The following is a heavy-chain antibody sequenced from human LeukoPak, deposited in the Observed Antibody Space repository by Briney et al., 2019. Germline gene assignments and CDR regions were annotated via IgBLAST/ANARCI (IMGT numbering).Heavy chain of an antibody. Sequence: SETLSLTCTVSGYSISSGYYWAWIRQPAGKGLEWIGRVYTSGSTNYNPSLKSRVTMSVDMSKNQFSLKLSSVTAADTAVYYCARDSCRSISCYNNWFDPWGQGTLVTVSS. D-gene: IGHD2-2*02. V-gene: IGHV4-4*07. J-gene: IGHJ5*02. CDR2: VYTSGST. CDR1: GYSISSGYY. CDR3: ARDSCRSISCYNNWFDP.